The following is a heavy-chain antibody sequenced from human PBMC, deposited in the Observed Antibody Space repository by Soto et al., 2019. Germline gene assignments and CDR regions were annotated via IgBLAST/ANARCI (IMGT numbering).Heavy chain of an antibody. D-gene: IGHD2-2*01. CDR2: INNGGDNI. V-gene: IGHV3-23*01. CDR1: GFTFNNYA. Sequence: XGSLRLSCAASGFTFNNYAMSWVRQAPGKGLEWVSSINNGGDNIYYADSVKGRFTISRDNSKSTLYLQMNSLRAEDTAVYYCAKTFLARYCSSSICYDPADYFDYWGQGTLVTVSS. CDR3: AKTFLARYCSSSICYDPADYFDY. J-gene: IGHJ4*02.